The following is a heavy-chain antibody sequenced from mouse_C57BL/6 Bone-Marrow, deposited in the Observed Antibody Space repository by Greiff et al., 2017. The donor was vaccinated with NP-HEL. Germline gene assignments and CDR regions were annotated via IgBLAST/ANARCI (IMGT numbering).Heavy chain of an antibody. Sequence: VHLVESGPGLVQPSQSLSITCTVSGFSLTSYGVHWVRQSPGKGLEWLGVIWCGGSTDYNAAFISRLSISKDNSKSQVFFKMNSLQADDTAIYYCARRPRGFAYWGQGTLVTVSA. CDR2: IWCGGST. V-gene: IGHV2-2*01. CDR1: GFSLTSYG. CDR3: ARRPRGFAY. J-gene: IGHJ3*01.